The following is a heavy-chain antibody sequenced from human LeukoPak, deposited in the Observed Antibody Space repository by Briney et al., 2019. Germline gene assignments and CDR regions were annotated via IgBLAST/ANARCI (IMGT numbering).Heavy chain of an antibody. J-gene: IGHJ6*03. V-gene: IGHV4-4*07. Sequence: SETLSLTCSVSGVAIISYYWSWVRQPAGKGPEWIGRIYPTGNTDYNPSLMTRVTMSTDLSKKQFSLRLRSVTAADTAVYYCARLKFYDSTGYSPGYYMDVWGKGTAVTVSS. D-gene: IGHD3-22*01. CDR2: IYPTGNT. CDR1: GVAIISYY. CDR3: ARLKFYDSTGYSPGYYMDV.